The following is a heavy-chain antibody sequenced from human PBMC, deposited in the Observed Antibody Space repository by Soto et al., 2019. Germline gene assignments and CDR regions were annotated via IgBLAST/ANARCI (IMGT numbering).Heavy chain of an antibody. J-gene: IGHJ4*02. V-gene: IGHV4-59*01. CDR3: AAPPRY. Sequence: QVQLQESGPGLVKPSETLSLTCTVSGASISSYYWNWIRQSPGKGLEWIGYMHDSGSTSYNPSLKSRVTLSVDTSRNQLSLKLTSVTAADTAVYYCAAPPRYWGQGILVTVSS. CDR1: GASISSYY. CDR2: MHDSGST. D-gene: IGHD6-6*01.